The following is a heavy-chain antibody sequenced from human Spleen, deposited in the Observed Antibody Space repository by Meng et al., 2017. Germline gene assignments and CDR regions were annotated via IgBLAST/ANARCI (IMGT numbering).Heavy chain of an antibody. Sequence: SETLSLTCVVSGGSFSDYYWSWFRQPPGKGLEWIGEINHSGSTNYNPSLESRATISVDTSQNNLSLKLSSVTAADSAVYYCARGANYYGSGSYYLPDSELAFDIWGQGKRV. CDR1: GGSFSDYY. D-gene: IGHD3-10*01. V-gene: IGHV4-34*01. CDR2: INHSGST. J-gene: IGHJ3*02. CDR3: ARGANYYGSGSYYLPDSELAFDI.